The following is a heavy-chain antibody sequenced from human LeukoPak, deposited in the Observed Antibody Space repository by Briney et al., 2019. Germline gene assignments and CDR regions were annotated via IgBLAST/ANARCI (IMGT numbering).Heavy chain of an antibody. Sequence: TASETLSLTCTVSGGSISSYYWSWIRQPPGKGLEWIGYIYYSGSTNYNPSLKSRVTISVDTSKNQFSLKLSSVTAADTAVYYCARLRTPSRGYSYGPFDYWGQGTLVTVSS. CDR3: ARLRTPSRGYSYGPFDY. CDR2: IYYSGST. J-gene: IGHJ4*02. D-gene: IGHD5-18*01. CDR1: GGSISSYY. V-gene: IGHV4-59*08.